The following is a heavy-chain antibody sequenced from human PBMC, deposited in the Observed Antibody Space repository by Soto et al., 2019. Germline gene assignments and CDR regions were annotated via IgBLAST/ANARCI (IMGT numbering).Heavy chain of an antibody. Sequence: GGSLRLSCAASGFTFSNAWMNWVRQAPGKGLEWVGRIKSKTDGGTTDYAAPVKGRFTISRDDSKNTLYRQMNSLKTEDTAVYYCTTGAQPYDFWSGYYSLFDFDYWGQGTLVTVSS. D-gene: IGHD3-3*01. CDR3: TTGAQPYDFWSGYYSLFDFDY. J-gene: IGHJ4*02. CDR2: IKSKTDGGTT. CDR1: GFTFSNAW. V-gene: IGHV3-15*07.